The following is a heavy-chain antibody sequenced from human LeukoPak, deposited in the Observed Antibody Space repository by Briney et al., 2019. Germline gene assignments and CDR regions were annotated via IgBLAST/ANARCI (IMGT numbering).Heavy chain of an antibody. J-gene: IGHJ6*03. Sequence: SETLSLTCTVSGGSISSGDYYWGWIRQPPGKGLEWIGSIYYSGSTYYNPSLKSRVTISVDKSKNQFSLKLSSVTAADTAVYHCARSPGYGRYYMDVWGKGTTVTVSS. D-gene: IGHD6-13*01. CDR1: GGSISSGDYY. CDR3: ARSPGYGRYYMDV. V-gene: IGHV4-39*07. CDR2: IYYSGST.